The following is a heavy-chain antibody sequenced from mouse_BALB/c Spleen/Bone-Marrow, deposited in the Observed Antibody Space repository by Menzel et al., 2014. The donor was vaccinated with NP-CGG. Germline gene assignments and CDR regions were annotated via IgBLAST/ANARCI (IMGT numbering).Heavy chain of an antibody. J-gene: IGHJ4*01. CDR3: ASSFGVYYAMDY. CDR1: GYTFTSYV. Sequence: EVQLHQPGPELVKPGASVKMSCKASGYTFTSYVMHWVKQKPGQGLEWIGYINPYNDGTKHNEKFKGKATLTSDKSSSTAYIELSSLTSEDSAVYYCASSFGVYYAMDYWGQGTSVTVSS. CDR2: INPYNDGT. V-gene: IGHV1-14*01.